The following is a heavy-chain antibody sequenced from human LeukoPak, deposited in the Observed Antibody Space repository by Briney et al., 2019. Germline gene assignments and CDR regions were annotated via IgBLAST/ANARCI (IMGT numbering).Heavy chain of an antibody. Sequence: PGGSLRLSCAASGFTFSSYSMNWVRQAPGKGLEWVSSISSSSSYIYYADSVKGRFTISRDNAKNSLYLQMNSLRAEDTAVYYCARESGFGELFPFVFDIWGQGTVVTVSS. V-gene: IGHV3-21*01. J-gene: IGHJ3*02. CDR1: GFTFSSYS. CDR2: ISSSSSYI. D-gene: IGHD3-10*01. CDR3: ARESGFGELFPFVFDI.